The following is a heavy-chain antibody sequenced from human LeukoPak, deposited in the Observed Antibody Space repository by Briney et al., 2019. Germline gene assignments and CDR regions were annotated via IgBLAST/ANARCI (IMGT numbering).Heavy chain of an antibody. D-gene: IGHD2-15*01. V-gene: IGHV1-69*05. CDR1: GGTFTSYA. J-gene: IGHJ4*02. CDR2: SIPSFGKA. Sequence: GASVKVSCKAAGGTFTSYAISGVRQAPGQGLEGRGGSIPSFGKANYAQKIQGRVTINMDESTRTAYMELSSQRAEDAAGYDCAKSLGGGYCSGGSCYSAVFDYWGQGTLVTVSS. CDR3: AKSLGGGYCSGGSCYSAVFDY.